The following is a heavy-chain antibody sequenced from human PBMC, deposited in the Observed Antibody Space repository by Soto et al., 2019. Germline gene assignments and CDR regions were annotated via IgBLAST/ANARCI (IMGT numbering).Heavy chain of an antibody. V-gene: IGHV2-5*02. J-gene: IGHJ4*02. CDR1: GFSLGTGGVG. D-gene: IGHD6-13*01. Sequence: SGPTLVNPTQTLTLTCTFSGFSLGTGGVGVGWIRQPPGKALEWLALVYWDDDKRYSPSLKSRLTITKDTSKNQVVLTMTNMDPVDTATYYCAHRGGSSWLFDYWGQGTLVTVSS. CDR3: AHRGGSSWLFDY. CDR2: VYWDDDK.